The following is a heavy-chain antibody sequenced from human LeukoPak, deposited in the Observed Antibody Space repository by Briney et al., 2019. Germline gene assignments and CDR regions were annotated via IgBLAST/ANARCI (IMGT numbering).Heavy chain of an antibody. CDR2: IYTSGST. Sequence: LSETLSLTRTVSGGSISSYYWSWLRQPAGEGLEWIGRIYTSGSTNYNPSLKSRDTISVDTSKNQFSLTLSTVTAADTAVYYCARECGAPTWNYDFWSGYSDYYYYYMDVWGKGTTVTVSS. V-gene: IGHV4-4*07. D-gene: IGHD3-3*01. CDR1: GGSISSYY. J-gene: IGHJ6*03. CDR3: ARECGAPTWNYDFWSGYSDYYYYYMDV.